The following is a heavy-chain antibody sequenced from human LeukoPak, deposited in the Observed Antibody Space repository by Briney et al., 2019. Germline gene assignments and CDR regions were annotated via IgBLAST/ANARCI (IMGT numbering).Heavy chain of an antibody. CDR2: TYYRSKWYN. Sequence: QSQTLSLTCAIPGDSVSSNSAAWNWVRQSPSRGLEWLGRTYYRSKWYNNYALSVKSRITIKPDTSKNQFSLQLNSVTPEDTAVYYCARLSSGAGGDFDCWGQGTLVTVSS. D-gene: IGHD6-19*01. CDR1: GDSVSSNSAA. CDR3: ARLSSGAGGDFDC. J-gene: IGHJ4*02. V-gene: IGHV6-1*01.